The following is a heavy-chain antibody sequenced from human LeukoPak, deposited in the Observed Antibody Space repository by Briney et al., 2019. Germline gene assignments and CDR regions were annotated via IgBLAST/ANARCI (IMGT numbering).Heavy chain of an antibody. D-gene: IGHD2-15*01. CDR3: ARDRVVLYGMDV. CDR1: GGTFSSYA. CDR2: IIPILGIA. V-gene: IGHV1-69*04. Sequence: SVKVSCKASGGTFSSYAISWVRQAPGQGLEWMGRIIPILGIANYAQKFQGRVTITADKSTSTAYMELSSLRSEDTAVYYCARDRVVLYGMDVWGQGTTVIVSS. J-gene: IGHJ6*02.